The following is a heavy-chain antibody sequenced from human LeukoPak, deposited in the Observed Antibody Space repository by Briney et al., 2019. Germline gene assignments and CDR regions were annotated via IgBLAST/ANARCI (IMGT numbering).Heavy chain of an antibody. CDR1: GXSISSSSYY. CDR3: ARHVATTVRGVIYFDY. V-gene: IGHV4-39*01. Sequence: SETLSLTCTVSGXSISSSSYYWGWIRQPPGKGLEWIGSIYYSGSTYYNPSLKSRVTISVDTSKSQFSLKLTSVTAADTAEYYCARHVATTVRGVIYFDYWGQGTLVTVSS. CDR2: IYYSGST. J-gene: IGHJ4*02. D-gene: IGHD3-10*01.